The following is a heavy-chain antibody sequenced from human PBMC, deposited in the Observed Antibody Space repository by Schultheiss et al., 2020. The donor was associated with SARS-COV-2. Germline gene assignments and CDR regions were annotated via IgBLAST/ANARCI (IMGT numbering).Heavy chain of an antibody. J-gene: IGHJ6*02. V-gene: IGHV3-30*18. CDR3: VKDLEQQGYYYGMDV. Sequence: GESLKISCAASGFTFSSYGMHWVRQAPGKGLEWVAVISYDGSNKYYADSVKGRFTISRDNSKNTLYLQMSSLRPEDTSVYYCVKDLEQQGYYYGMDVWGQGTTVTVSS. CDR2: ISYDGSNK. D-gene: IGHD6-13*01. CDR1: GFTFSSYG.